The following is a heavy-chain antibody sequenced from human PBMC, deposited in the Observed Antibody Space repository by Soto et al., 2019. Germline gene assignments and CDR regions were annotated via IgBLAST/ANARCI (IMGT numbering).Heavy chain of an antibody. CDR2: ISYDGTKK. CDR3: ASSLVVAAAFDY. Sequence: GGSLRLSCAASGFTLSTYAMHWVRQAPGKGLEWVAVISYDGTKKFYADSVKGRFTVSRDNSKNILYLQMNSLRTEDTAVYYCASSLVVAAAFDYWGQGTLVTVSS. J-gene: IGHJ4*02. D-gene: IGHD2-15*01. V-gene: IGHV3-30*14. CDR1: GFTLSTYA.